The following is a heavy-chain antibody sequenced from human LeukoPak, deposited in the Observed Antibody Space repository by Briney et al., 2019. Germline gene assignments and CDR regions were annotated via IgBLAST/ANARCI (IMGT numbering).Heavy chain of an antibody. CDR3: AKNSDWNYYYYMDV. D-gene: IGHD1-1*01. V-gene: IGHV3-30*02. J-gene: IGHJ6*03. CDR2: IRYDGSNK. CDR1: GFTFSSYG. Sequence: PGGSLRLSCAAPGFTFSSYGMHWVRQAPGKGLEWVTFIRYDGSNKYYADSVKGRFTISRDNSKNTLYLQMNSLRAEDTAVYYCAKNSDWNYYYYMDVWGKGTTVTVSS.